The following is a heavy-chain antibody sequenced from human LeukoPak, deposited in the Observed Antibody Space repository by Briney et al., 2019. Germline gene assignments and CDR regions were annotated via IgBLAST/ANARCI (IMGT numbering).Heavy chain of an antibody. D-gene: IGHD6-13*01. CDR2: ISYDGSNK. Sequence: GGSLRLSCAASGFTFSSYGMHWVRQAPGKGLEWVAVISYDGSNKYYADSVKGRFTISRDNSKNTLYLQMNSLRAEDTAVYYCAKGDPRGIAAAGTFDYWGQGTLVTVSS. J-gene: IGHJ4*02. V-gene: IGHV3-30*18. CDR3: AKGDPRGIAAAGTFDY. CDR1: GFTFSSYG.